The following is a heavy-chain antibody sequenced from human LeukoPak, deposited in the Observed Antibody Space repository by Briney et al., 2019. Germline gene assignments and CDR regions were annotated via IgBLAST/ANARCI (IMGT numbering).Heavy chain of an antibody. D-gene: IGHD5-24*01. CDR2: ISGSGGIT. V-gene: IGHV3-23*01. Sequence: GGSLRFSCAASGFTFSSYAMSWVRQAQGKGLEWVSGISGSGGITDSADSVKGRFTISRDNSKNTLYLQMNSLRAEDTAVYYCAKAFKTGYNVDTLDYWGQGTLVTVSS. CDR1: GFTFSSYA. J-gene: IGHJ4*02. CDR3: AKAFKTGYNVDTLDY.